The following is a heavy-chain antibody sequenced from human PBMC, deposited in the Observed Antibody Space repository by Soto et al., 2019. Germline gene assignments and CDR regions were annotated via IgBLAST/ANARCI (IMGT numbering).Heavy chain of an antibody. Sequence: EVQLLEYGGGLVQPGGSLRLSCAASGFTFSSYGMSWVRKAPGKGLEWVSSVSNSGSSTYYAESVKGRVTISRDNSKNTLYLQMTSLKAEDTALYYCARRGRTLPHYSYYMDVWGKGTTVTVSS. CDR3: ARRGRTLPHYSYYMDV. CDR1: GFTFSSYG. V-gene: IGHV3-23*01. J-gene: IGHJ6*03. CDR2: VSNSGSST.